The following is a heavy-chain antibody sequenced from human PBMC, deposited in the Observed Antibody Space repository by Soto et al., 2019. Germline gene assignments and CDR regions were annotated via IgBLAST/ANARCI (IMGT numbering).Heavy chain of an antibody. D-gene: IGHD4-17*01. Sequence: PGGSLRLSCAASGFTFSSYAMHWVRQAPGKGLEWVAVISYDGSNKYYADSVKGRFTISRDNSKNTLYLQMNSLRVEDTAVYYCARGGLSLRWPHFDYWGQGTLVTAPQ. CDR1: GFTFSSYA. CDR3: ARGGLSLRWPHFDY. V-gene: IGHV3-30-3*01. CDR2: ISYDGSNK. J-gene: IGHJ4*02.